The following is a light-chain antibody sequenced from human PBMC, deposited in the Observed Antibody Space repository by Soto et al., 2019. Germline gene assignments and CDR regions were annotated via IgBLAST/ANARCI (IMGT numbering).Light chain of an antibody. V-gene: IGLV1-44*01. CDR2: SNN. CDR1: RSNIGSNT. Sequence: QSALTQPPSESGTPGQRANISCSGSRSNIGSNTVNWYQQLPGTAPKLLIYSNNQRPSGVPDRFSGSKSGTSASLAISGLQSEDEAYYYRAAWDDSLNGPVFCTGINFAVL. J-gene: IGLJ1*01. CDR3: AAWDDSLNGPV.